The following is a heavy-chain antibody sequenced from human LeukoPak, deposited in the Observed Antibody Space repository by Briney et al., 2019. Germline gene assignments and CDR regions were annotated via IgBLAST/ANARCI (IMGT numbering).Heavy chain of an antibody. CDR2: IYTTGKT. J-gene: IGHJ4*02. Sequence: SETLSLTCAVSGYSISSGYYWGWVRQPAGRGLGWIGRIYTTGKTDYNPSLKSRLTMSVDTSKRQFSLNLTSVTAADTAIYYCARHGYTASHYFLDYWSQGTLVTVSS. CDR3: ARHGYTASHYFLDY. V-gene: IGHV4-38-2*01. CDR1: GYSISSGYY. D-gene: IGHD3-16*01.